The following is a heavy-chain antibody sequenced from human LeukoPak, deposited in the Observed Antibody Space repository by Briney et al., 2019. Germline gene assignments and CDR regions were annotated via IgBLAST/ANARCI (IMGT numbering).Heavy chain of an antibody. Sequence: ASVKVSCKASGYTFTSYGISWVRQAPGQGLEWMGWINPNSGGTNYAQKFQGRVTMTRDTSISTAYMELSGLRSDDTAVYYCATDFTFGGVIVRQTGVYWGQGTLVTVSS. CDR3: ATDFTFGGVIVRQTGVY. CDR1: GYTFTSYG. D-gene: IGHD3-16*02. V-gene: IGHV1-2*02. J-gene: IGHJ4*02. CDR2: INPNSGGT.